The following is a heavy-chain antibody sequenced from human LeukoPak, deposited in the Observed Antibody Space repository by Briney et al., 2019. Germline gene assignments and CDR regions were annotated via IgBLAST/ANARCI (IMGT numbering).Heavy chain of an antibody. V-gene: IGHV4-39*07. CDR1: GGSISSSSYY. CDR3: AGRVVAATQRVYYFDY. J-gene: IGHJ4*02. D-gene: IGHD2-15*01. Sequence: SETLSLTCTVSGGSISSSSYYWGWIRQPPGKGLEWIGSIYYSGSTYYNPSLKSRVTISVDTSKNQFSLKLSSVTAADTAVYYCAGRVVAATQRVYYFDYWGQGTLVTVSS. CDR2: IYYSGST.